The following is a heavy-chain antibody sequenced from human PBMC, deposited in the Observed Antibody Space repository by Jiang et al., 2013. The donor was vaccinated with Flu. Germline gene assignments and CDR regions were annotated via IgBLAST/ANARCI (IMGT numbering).Heavy chain of an antibody. CDR1: GGTFSSYA. Sequence: KASGGTFSSYAISWVRQAPGQGLEWMGGIIPIFGTANYAQKFQGRVTITADESTSTAYMELSSLRSEDTAVYYCARDKYCSSTSCYTVTGTNSYYYYYYMDVWGKGTTVTVSS. D-gene: IGHD2-2*02. J-gene: IGHJ6*03. CDR3: ARDKYCSSTSCYTVTGTNSYYYYYYMDV. CDR2: IIPIFGTA. V-gene: IGHV1-69*01.